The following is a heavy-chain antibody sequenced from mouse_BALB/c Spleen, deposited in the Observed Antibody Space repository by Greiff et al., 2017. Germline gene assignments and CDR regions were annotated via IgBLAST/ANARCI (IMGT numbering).Heavy chain of an antibody. CDR3: AREEYGNWFAY. CDR2: INSNGGST. J-gene: IGHJ3*01. Sequence: EVQRVESGGGLVQPGGSLKLSCAASGFTFSSYGMSWVRQTPDKRLELVATINSNGGSTYYPDSVKGRFTISRDNAKNTLYLQMSSLKSEDTAMYYCAREEYGNWFAYWGQGTLVTVSA. CDR1: GFTFSSYG. D-gene: IGHD2-10*02. V-gene: IGHV5-6-3*01.